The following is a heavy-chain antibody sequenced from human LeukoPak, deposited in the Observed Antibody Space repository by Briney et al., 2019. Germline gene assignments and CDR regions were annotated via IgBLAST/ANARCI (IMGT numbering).Heavy chain of an antibody. V-gene: IGHV3-30*02. Sequence: GGSLRLSCAASGYTFSSYGMHGVRQPPAKGREWVAFIRFVGTIKDYADSVKGRFTISRHNPKNTLNLLMNRMRVQDTAMYRCERDRGNIVVAPNDRRGWFDPWGQGTLVTVSS. CDR2: IRFVGTIK. CDR1: GYTFSSYG. CDR3: ERDRGNIVVAPNDRRGWFDP. D-gene: IGHD2-21*01. J-gene: IGHJ5*02.